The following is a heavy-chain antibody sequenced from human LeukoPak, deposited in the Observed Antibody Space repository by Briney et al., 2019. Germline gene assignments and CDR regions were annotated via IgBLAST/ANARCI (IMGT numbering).Heavy chain of an antibody. CDR1: EFTVSRNY. Sequence: PGGSLRLSCTASEFTVSRNYMLWVRQAPGKGLEWVSLIFSNGDTHYADSVKGRFTISRDTSKNTVSLQMKSLRVEDTAMYYCTRDQMNYWGQGTLVTVSS. V-gene: IGHV3-53*01. CDR3: TRDQMNY. D-gene: IGHD5-24*01. CDR2: IFSNGDT. J-gene: IGHJ4*02.